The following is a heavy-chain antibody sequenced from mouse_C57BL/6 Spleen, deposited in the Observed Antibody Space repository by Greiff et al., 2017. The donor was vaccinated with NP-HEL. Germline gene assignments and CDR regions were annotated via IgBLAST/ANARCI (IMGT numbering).Heavy chain of an antibody. J-gene: IGHJ3*01. CDR2: IDPENGDP. CDR1: GFNIKDDY. V-gene: IGHV14-4*01. CDR3: TTRNYGSSYPAWFAY. D-gene: IGHD1-1*01. Sequence: EVQLQQSGAELVRPGASVKLSCTASGFNIKDDYMHWVKQRPEQGLEWIGWIDPENGDPEYASKFQGKATITADTSSKTAYLQLSSLTSEDTAVYYCTTRNYGSSYPAWFAYWGQGTLVTVSA.